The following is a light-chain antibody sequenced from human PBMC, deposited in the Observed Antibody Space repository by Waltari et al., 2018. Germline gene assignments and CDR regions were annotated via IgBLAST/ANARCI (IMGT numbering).Light chain of an antibody. V-gene: IGLV2-14*01. CDR2: AVS. Sequence: QSALTQPASVSGSPGQSITISCTGTSSDVGGYNYVSWYQQHPGKAPKLLIYAVSNRPSGVSNRFSGSKPGNTASLTISGLQAEDEADYYCCSYTGSSSPYVFGAGTKVTVL. CDR3: CSYTGSSSPYV. CDR1: SSDVGGYNY. J-gene: IGLJ1*01.